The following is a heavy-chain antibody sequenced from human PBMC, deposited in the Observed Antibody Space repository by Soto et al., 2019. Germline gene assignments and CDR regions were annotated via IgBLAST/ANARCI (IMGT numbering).Heavy chain of an antibody. CDR3: ARRLHNSSGGWRALDY. V-gene: IGHV4-39*01. CDR2: IYYSGST. Sequence: ASETLSLTCTVSGGSISSSSYYWGWIRQPPGKGLEWIGSIYYSGSTYYNPSLKSRVTISVDTSKNQFSLKLSSVTAADTAVYYCARRLHNSSGGWRALDYWGQGTLVTSPQ. D-gene: IGHD6-19*01. CDR1: GGSISSSSYY. J-gene: IGHJ4*02.